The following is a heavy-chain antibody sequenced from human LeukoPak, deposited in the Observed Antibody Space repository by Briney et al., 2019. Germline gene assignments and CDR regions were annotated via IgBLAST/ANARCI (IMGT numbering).Heavy chain of an antibody. CDR2: IRQDGGEV. CDR3: ARDVVRDSWSDC. CDR1: GFSFSTYW. D-gene: IGHD4-23*01. V-gene: IGHV3-7*01. J-gene: IGHJ5*01. Sequence: GGSLRLSCAASGFSFSTYWMNWVRQAHGKGPGWLANIRQDGGEVHYVDSVKGRFTVSRDNAKNSLYLQMNNLRAGDTAVYYGARDVVRDSWSDCWGEGTQVTDSS.